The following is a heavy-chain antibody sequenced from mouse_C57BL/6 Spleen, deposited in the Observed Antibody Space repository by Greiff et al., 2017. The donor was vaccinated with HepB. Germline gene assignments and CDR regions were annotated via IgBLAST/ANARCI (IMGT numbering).Heavy chain of an antibody. V-gene: IGHV1-50*01. J-gene: IGHJ2*01. Sequence: QVQLKQPGAELVKPGASVKLSCKASGYTFTSYWMQWVKQRPGQGLEWIGEIDPSDSYTNYNQKFKGKATLTLDTSSSTAYMQLSSLTSEDSAVYYCARRGTTVVADYWGQGTTLTVSS. D-gene: IGHD1-1*01. CDR3: ARRGTTVVADY. CDR2: IDPSDSYT. CDR1: GYTFTSYW.